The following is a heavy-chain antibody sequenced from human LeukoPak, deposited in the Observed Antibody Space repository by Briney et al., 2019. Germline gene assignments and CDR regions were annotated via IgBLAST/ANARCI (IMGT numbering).Heavy chain of an antibody. J-gene: IGHJ5*02. CDR2: IYYSGST. D-gene: IGHD6-13*01. V-gene: IGHV4-59*01. Sequence: PSETLSLTCTVSGGSISSYYWSWIRQPPGKGLEWIGYIYYSGSTNYSPSLKSRVTISVDTSKNQFSLKLSSVTAADTAVYYCARGLTAAGYNWFDPWGQGTLVTVSS. CDR3: ARGLTAAGYNWFDP. CDR1: GGSISSYY.